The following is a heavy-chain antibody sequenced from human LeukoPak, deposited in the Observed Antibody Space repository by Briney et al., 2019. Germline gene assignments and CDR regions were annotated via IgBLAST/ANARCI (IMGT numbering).Heavy chain of an antibody. Sequence: PGGSLRLSCAASGFTFSSYSMNWVRQSPGKGLEWVSSISSSSSYIYYADSVKGRFTISRDNAKNSLYLQMNSLRAEDTAVYYCARDPPSLSGAVAVGYWGQGTLVTVSS. J-gene: IGHJ4*02. V-gene: IGHV3-21*01. CDR1: GFTFSSYS. D-gene: IGHD6-19*01. CDR3: ARDPPSLSGAVAVGY. CDR2: ISSSSSYI.